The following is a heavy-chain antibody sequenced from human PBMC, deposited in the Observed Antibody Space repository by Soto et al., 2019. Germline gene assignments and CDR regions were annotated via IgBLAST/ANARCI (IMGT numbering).Heavy chain of an antibody. D-gene: IGHD6-13*01. CDR1: GGSISSSNW. V-gene: IGHV4-4*02. J-gene: IGHJ5*02. CDR2: IYHIGNT. Sequence: QVPLQESGPGLVKPSGTLSLTCAVSGGSISSSNWWSWVRQPPGRGLEWIGEIYHIGNTNYNPSLNSRVTISVDKTKNQLSLKLTSVTAADTAVYYCARKSIAAAAYNWFDPWGQGTLVTVSS. CDR3: ARKSIAAAAYNWFDP.